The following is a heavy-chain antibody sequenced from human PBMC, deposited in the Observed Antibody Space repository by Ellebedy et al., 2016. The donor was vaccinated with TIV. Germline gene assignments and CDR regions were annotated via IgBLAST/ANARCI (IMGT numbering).Heavy chain of an antibody. CDR1: GFSFSDYY. CDR3: ARENGYYFDY. V-gene: IGHV3-11*04. D-gene: IGHD6-25*01. CDR2: ISNSGSTI. J-gene: IGHJ4*02. Sequence: GESLKISCAASGFSFSDYYMSWIRQAPGKGLEWVSYISNSGSTIYYADSVKGRFTISRDNAKKSLYLQMNSLRAEDTAVYFCARENGYYFDYWGQGTLVIVSS.